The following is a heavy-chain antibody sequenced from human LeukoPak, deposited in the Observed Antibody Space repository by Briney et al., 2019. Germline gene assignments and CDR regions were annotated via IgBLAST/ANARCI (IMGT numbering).Heavy chain of an antibody. CDR1: GDSIIGYY. J-gene: IGHJ4*02. CDR3: ARGERLGPDF. CDR2: IHYSGSS. Sequence: SQTLSLTCTVSGDSIIGYYWSWIRQSPGKGLEWIGYIHYSGSSNYNPSLQSRVTISLDTSRGHFSLKLSSATAADTAVYYCARGERLGPDFWGQGTLVTVSS. D-gene: IGHD1-1*01. V-gene: IGHV4-59*01.